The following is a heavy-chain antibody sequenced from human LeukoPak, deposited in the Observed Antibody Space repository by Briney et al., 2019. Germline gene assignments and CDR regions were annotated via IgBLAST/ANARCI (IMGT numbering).Heavy chain of an antibody. D-gene: IGHD3-22*01. CDR3: ARKKYYYDTSTYGWFDP. CDR1: GFTFSSYW. Sequence: GGSLRLSCAASGFTFSSYWMTWVRQAPGKGLEWVANINQNGSETNYVDSVKGRFTMSRDNAKNSLYLQMNGLRAADTAVYYCARKKYYYDTSTYGWFDPWGQGTLVTVSS. V-gene: IGHV3-7*01. J-gene: IGHJ5*02. CDR2: INQNGSET.